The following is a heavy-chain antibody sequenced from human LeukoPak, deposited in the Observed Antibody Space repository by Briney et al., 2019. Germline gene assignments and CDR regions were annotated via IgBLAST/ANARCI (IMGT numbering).Heavy chain of an antibody. CDR2: ISGSGGST. Sequence: GGSLRLSCAASGLTFRSYSLNWVRQAPGKGLEWVSAISGSGGSTYYADSVKGRFTISRDNSKNTLYLQMNSLRAEDTAVYYCAKGALYSSGTYYYYYMDVWGKGTTVTISS. V-gene: IGHV3-23*01. J-gene: IGHJ6*03. CDR1: GLTFRSYS. D-gene: IGHD6-19*01. CDR3: AKGALYSSGTYYYYYMDV.